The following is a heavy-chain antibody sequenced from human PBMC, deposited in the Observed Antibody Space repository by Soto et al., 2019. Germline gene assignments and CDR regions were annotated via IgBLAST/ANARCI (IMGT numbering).Heavy chain of an antibody. CDR2: IIPIFGTA. CDR3: ARGSKDIVVVVAATGWFDP. Sequence: ASVKVSCKASGGTFSSYAISWVRQAPGQGLEWMGGIIPIFGTANYAQKFQGRVTITADESTSTAYMELSSLRSEDTAAYYCARGSKDIVVVVAATGWFDPWGQGTLVTVSS. CDR1: GGTFSSYA. D-gene: IGHD2-15*01. V-gene: IGHV1-69*13. J-gene: IGHJ5*02.